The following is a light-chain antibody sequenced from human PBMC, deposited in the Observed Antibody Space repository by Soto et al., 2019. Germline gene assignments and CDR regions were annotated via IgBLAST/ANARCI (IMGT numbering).Light chain of an antibody. V-gene: IGLV2-14*01. CDR2: DVS. CDR1: SSDVGGYNY. J-gene: IGLJ2*01. Sequence: QSALTRPASVSGSPGQSITISCTGTSSDVGGYNYVSWYQQHPARAPKLMIYDVSDRPSGVSNRFSGSKSGNTASLTISGLQAEDEADYYCSSYTSSSTLMVFGGGTKLTVL. CDR3: SSYTSSSTLMV.